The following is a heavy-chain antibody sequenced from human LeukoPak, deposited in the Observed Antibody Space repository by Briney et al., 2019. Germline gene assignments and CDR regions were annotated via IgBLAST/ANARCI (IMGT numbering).Heavy chain of an antibody. Sequence: SETLSLTCTVSGGSLSSYYWSWIRQPPGKGLEWIGYIYSRGLTRGCTNYIPSLKSRVTISVDTSKNQFSLKLSYVPAADTAVYYCARDQEYSGSYYRYFDYWGQGTLVTVSS. J-gene: IGHJ4*02. D-gene: IGHD1-26*01. V-gene: IGHV4-59*01. CDR2: IYSRGLTRGCT. CDR1: GGSLSSYY. CDR3: ARDQEYSGSYYRYFDY.